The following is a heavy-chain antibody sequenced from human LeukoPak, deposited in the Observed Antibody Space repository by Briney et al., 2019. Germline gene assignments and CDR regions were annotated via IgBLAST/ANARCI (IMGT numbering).Heavy chain of an antibody. J-gene: IGHJ1*01. V-gene: IGHV1-2*02. CDR2: INPKSGGT. Sequence: ASVKVSRKASGYIFTDYYMHWVRQAPGQGLEWMGWINPKSGGTNYAQKFQGRVTMTRDTSISTGHMELSRLRTDDTAVYYCASAAFWSEYFQHWGQGTLVTVSS. CDR1: GYIFTDYY. D-gene: IGHD3-3*01. CDR3: ASAAFWSEYFQH.